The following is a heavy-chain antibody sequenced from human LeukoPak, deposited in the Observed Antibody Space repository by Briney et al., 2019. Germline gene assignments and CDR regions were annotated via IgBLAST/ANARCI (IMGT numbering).Heavy chain of an antibody. CDR2: ICTSGSA. V-gene: IGHV4-4*07. Sequence: SETLSLTCTVSGGSISSYYWSWIRQPAGKGLEWIGRICTSGSANYNPSLKSRVTMSVDTSKNQFSLKLSSVTAADTAVYYCARGGYCSGGSCYAFMGFDPWGQGTLVTVSS. CDR1: GGSISSYY. D-gene: IGHD2-15*01. J-gene: IGHJ5*02. CDR3: ARGGYCSGGSCYAFMGFDP.